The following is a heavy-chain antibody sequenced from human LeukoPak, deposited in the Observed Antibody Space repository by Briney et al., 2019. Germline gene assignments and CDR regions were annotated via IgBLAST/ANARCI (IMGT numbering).Heavy chain of an antibody. CDR3: ARTAAAGAYFDY. CDR1: GFTFSSYA. V-gene: IGHV3-23*01. CDR2: ISGSGGST. D-gene: IGHD6-13*01. J-gene: IGHJ4*02. Sequence: GGSLRLSCAASGFTFSSYAMSWVRQAPGKGLEWVSAISGSGGSTYYADSVRGRFTISRDNSKNTLCLQMNSLRAEDTAVYYCARTAAAGAYFDYWGQGTLVTVSS.